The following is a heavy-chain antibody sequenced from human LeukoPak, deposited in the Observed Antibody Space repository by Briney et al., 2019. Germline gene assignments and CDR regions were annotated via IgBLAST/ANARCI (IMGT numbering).Heavy chain of an antibody. CDR1: GFTFSSYG. D-gene: IGHD1-26*01. J-gene: IGHJ4*02. V-gene: IGHV3-33*06. CDR2: IWYDGSNK. Sequence: PGRSLRLSCAASGFTFSSYGMHWVRQAPGKGLEWVAVIWYDGSNKYYADSVKGRFTISRDNSKNTLYLQVNSLRAEDTAVYYCAKVRYSGSYYAFDYWGQGTLVTVSS. CDR3: AKVRYSGSYYAFDY.